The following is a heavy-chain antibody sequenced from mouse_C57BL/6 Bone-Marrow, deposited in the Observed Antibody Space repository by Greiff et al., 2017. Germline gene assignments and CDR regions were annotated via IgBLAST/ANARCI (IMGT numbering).Heavy chain of an antibody. V-gene: IGHV1-69*01. CDR1: GYTFTSYW. CDR3: ARERGYAKDY. J-gene: IGHJ4*01. CDR2: IDPSDSYT. Sequence: QVQLQQPGAELVMPGASVKLSCKASGYTFTSYWMHWVKQRPGQGLEWIGEIDPSDSYTNYNQKFKGKSTLTVDKSSSTAYMQLSSLTSEDSAVYYCARERGYAKDYWGQGTSDTVSS.